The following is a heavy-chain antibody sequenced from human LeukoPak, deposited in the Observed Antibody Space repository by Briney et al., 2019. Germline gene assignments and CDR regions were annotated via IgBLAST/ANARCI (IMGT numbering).Heavy chain of an antibody. CDR1: GFTVSSNY. J-gene: IGHJ1*01. V-gene: IGHV3-66*02. Sequence: GGSLRLSCAASGFTVSSNYMSWVRQAPGKGLEWVSVIYSGGNTYYADPVKGRFTISRDNSKNTLYLQMNGLRAEDTAVYYCARDFEGLYFQHWGQGTLVTVSS. CDR2: IYSGGNT. D-gene: IGHD3-9*01. CDR3: ARDFEGLYFQH.